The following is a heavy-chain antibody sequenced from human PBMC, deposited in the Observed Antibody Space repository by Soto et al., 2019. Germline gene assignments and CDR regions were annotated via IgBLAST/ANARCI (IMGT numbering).Heavy chain of an antibody. CDR2: IYYSGST. V-gene: IGHV4-59*01. J-gene: IGHJ3*02. D-gene: IGHD3-10*01. CDR3: ARVWGGAFDI. Sequence: SETLSLTCTVPGGSISSYYWSWIRQPPGKGLEWIGYIYYSGSTNYNPSLKSRVTISVGTSKNQFSLKLSSVTAADTAVYYCARVWGGAFDIWGQGTMVTVSS. CDR1: GGSISSYY.